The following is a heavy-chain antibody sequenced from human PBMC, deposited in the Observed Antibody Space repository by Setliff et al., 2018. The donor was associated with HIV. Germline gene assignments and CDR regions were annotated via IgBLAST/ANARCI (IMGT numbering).Heavy chain of an antibody. CDR3: ARGRRSSGWYVYH. CDR2: IYTSGST. J-gene: IGHJ4*02. CDR1: GGSISSGSYY. V-gene: IGHV4-61*09. D-gene: IGHD6-19*01. Sequence: SETLSLTCTVSGGSISSGSYYWSWIRQPAGKGLEWIGHIYTSGSTNYNPSLTSRVTISVDTSTNQFSLKLSSVTAADTAVYYCARGRRSSGWYVYHWGQGTLVTVSS.